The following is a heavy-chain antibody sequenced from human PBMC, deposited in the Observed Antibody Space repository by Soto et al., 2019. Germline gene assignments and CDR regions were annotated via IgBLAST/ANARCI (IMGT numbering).Heavy chain of an antibody. D-gene: IGHD6-6*01. CDR2: ISWNSGSI. V-gene: IGHV3-9*01. J-gene: IGHJ3*02. CDR3: ARDRSYSSSRGGAFDI. Sequence: PGGSLRLSCAASGFTFDDYAMHWVRQAPGKGLEWVSGISWNSGSIGYADSVKGRFTISRDNAKNSLYLQMNSLRAEDTALYYCARDRSYSSSRGGAFDIWGQGTMVTVSS. CDR1: GFTFDDYA.